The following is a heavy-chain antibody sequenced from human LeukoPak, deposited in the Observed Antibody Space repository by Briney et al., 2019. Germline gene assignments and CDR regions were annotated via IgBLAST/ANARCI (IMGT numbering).Heavy chain of an antibody. CDR3: ARDSGSSSGIRDRGYMDV. J-gene: IGHJ6*03. CDR2: MNPNSGNT. D-gene: IGHD6-6*01. CDR1: GYTFTSYD. V-gene: IGHV1-8*01. Sequence: ASVKVSCKASGYTFTSYDINWVRQATGQGLEWMGWMNPNSGNTGYAQKFQGRVTMTRNTSISTAYMELSSLRSEDTAVYYCARDSGSSSGIRDRGYMDVWGKGTTVTVSS.